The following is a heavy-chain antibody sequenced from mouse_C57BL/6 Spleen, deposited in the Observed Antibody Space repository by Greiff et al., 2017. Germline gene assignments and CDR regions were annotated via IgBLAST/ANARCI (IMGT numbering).Heavy chain of an antibody. V-gene: IGHV14-4*01. CDR3: TTPIGYVDV. Sequence: VQLQQSGAELVRPGASVKLSCTASGFNIKDYYMHWVKQRPEQGLEWIGWIDPENGDTEYASKFQGKATITADTSSNTAYLQLSSLTSEDTSVYYCTTPIGYVDVWGTGTTLTVSS. J-gene: IGHJ1*03. CDR2: IDPENGDT. CDR1: GFNIKDYY. D-gene: IGHD6-5*01.